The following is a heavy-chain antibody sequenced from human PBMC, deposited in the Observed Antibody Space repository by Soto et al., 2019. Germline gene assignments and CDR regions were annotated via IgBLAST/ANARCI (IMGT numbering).Heavy chain of an antibody. CDR2: INHSGST. J-gene: IGHJ4*02. CDR3: ARARSVRGVIIPPYFDY. V-gene: IGHV4-34*01. CDR1: GGSFSGYY. D-gene: IGHD3-10*01. Sequence: QVQLQQWGAGLLKPSETLSLTCAVYGGSFSGYYWSWIRQPPGKGLEWIGEINHSGSTNYNPPLKSRVTISVDTSKNQFSLKLSSVTAAVTAVYYWARARSVRGVIIPPYFDYWGQGPLVTVSS.